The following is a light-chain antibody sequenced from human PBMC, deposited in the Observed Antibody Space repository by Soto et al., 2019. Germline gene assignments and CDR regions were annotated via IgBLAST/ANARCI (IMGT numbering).Light chain of an antibody. J-gene: IGKJ5*01. CDR2: NAS. CDR1: QSVSNF. V-gene: IGKV3-11*01. Sequence: EIVLTQSPATLSLSPGERATLSCRASQSVSNFLAWYQQKPGQAPRLLIYNASSRATGIPARFSGSGSGTEFTLTISSLEPEDFAVYYCQQRSIWPTFGQGTRLEIK. CDR3: QQRSIWPT.